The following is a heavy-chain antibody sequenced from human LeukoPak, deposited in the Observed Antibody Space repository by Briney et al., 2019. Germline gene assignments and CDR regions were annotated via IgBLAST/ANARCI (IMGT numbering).Heavy chain of an antibody. CDR1: GGSISSYY. Sequence: RPSETLSLTCTVSGGSISSYYWSWIRQPPGKGLEWIGYIYYSGSTNYNPSLKSRVTISVDTSKNQFSLKLSSVTAADTAVYYCARHILTGTTAWFDYWGQGTLVTVSS. V-gene: IGHV4-59*08. D-gene: IGHD1-20*01. J-gene: IGHJ4*02. CDR3: ARHILTGTTAWFDY. CDR2: IYYSGST.